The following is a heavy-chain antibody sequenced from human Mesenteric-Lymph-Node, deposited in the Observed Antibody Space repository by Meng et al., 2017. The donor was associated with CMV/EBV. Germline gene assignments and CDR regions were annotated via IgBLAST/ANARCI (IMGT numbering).Heavy chain of an antibody. D-gene: IGHD5-12*01. CDR1: GGSIGSGGYY. J-gene: IGHJ5*02. CDR3: ARDQRVALNWFDP. CDR2: IYYSGST. Sequence: VSGGSIGSGGYYWSWIRQHPGKGLEWIGSIYYSGSTYYNPSLKSRVTISVDTSKNQFSLKLSSVTAADTAVYFCARDQRVALNWFDPWGQGTLVTVSS. V-gene: IGHV4-31*02.